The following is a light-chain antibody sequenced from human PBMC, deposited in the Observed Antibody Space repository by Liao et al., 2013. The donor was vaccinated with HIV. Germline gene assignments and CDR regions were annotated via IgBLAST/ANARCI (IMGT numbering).Light chain of an antibody. CDR2: QDT. CDR1: NLDKKY. J-gene: IGLJ1*01. V-gene: IGLV3-1*01. Sequence: SYELTQPPSVSVSPGQTASFTCSGDNLDKKYVCWYQQKPGQSPILVIYQDTKRPTGIPERFSGSNSGNTATLTISGTQAMDEADYYCLAWDSTTTAYVFGSGTKVTVL. CDR3: LAWDSTTTAYV.